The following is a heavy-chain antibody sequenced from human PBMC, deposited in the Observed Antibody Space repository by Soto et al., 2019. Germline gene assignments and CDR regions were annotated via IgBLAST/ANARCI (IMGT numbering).Heavy chain of an antibody. Sequence: EVQLVESGGGLVKPGGSLRLSCAASGFTFSSYSMNWVRQAPGKGLEWVSSISTSSSYIYYADSMKGRFTISRDNAKNSLYLQMNRLRAEDTAVYYCAIDLPDYVSFRFDPWGQGTLVTVSS. CDR2: ISTSSSYI. CDR1: GFTFSSYS. CDR3: AIDLPDYVSFRFDP. J-gene: IGHJ5*02. V-gene: IGHV3-21*01. D-gene: IGHD3-16*01.